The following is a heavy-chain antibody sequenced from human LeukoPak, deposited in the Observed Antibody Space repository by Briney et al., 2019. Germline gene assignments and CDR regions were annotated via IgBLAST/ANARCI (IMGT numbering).Heavy chain of an antibody. D-gene: IGHD5-12*01. J-gene: IGHJ2*01. CDR2: IGTAGDT. CDR3: ARVRKYSGYYSWYFDL. Sequence: GGSLSLSCAASGFTFSSYDMHWVRQATGKGLEWVSAIGTAGDTHYPGSVKGRFTISRENAKNSLYLQMNSLRAGDTAVYYCARVRKYSGYYSWYFDLWGRGTLVTVSS. CDR1: GFTFSSYD. V-gene: IGHV3-13*01.